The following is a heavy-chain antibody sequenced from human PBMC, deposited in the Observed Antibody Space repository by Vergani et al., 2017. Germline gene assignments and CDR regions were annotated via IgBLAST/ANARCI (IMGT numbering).Heavy chain of an antibody. Sequence: QVQLVESGGGVVQPGRSLRLSCAASGFTFNQYGMHWVRPAPGKGLEWVAVTWYDGNNKQYADSVKGRFTISRDNSKSTMYLQTNSLRDEDTGVYYCARDLRLLYNRFDPWGQGTLVTVSS. J-gene: IGHJ5*02. CDR2: TWYDGNNK. CDR1: GFTFNQYG. CDR3: ARDLRLLYNRFDP. V-gene: IGHV3-33*01. D-gene: IGHD1-14*01.